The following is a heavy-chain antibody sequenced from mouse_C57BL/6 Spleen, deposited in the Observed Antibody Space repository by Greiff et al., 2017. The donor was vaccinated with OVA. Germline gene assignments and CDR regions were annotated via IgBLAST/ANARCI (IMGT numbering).Heavy chain of an antibody. V-gene: IGHV1-52*01. CDR3: ARTMYYYGSNYLDY. CDR2: IDPSDSVT. D-gene: IGHD1-1*01. CDR1: GSPFTSYW. J-gene: IGHJ2*01. Sequence: QVQLQQPGAELVRPGSSVKLSCKASGSPFTSYWMHWVKQRPIQGLEWIGNIDPSDSVTHYNQKFKDKATLTVDKSSSTAYMQLSSLTAEDSSVYYCARTMYYYGSNYLDYWGQGTTLTVSS.